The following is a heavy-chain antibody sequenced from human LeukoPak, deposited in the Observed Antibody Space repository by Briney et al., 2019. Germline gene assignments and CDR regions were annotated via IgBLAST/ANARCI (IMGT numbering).Heavy chain of an antibody. CDR3: ARRRSRAYFEY. CDR2: IYYSGST. J-gene: IGHJ4*02. D-gene: IGHD6-19*01. V-gene: IGHV4-59*08. CDR1: GGSISSYY. Sequence: SETLSLTCTVSGGSISSYYWSWIRQPPGKGLEWIGYIYYSGSTYYNPSLKSRVTISADTSKNQFSLKLTSVTAADTAVYYCARRRSRAYFEYWGQGTLVTVSS.